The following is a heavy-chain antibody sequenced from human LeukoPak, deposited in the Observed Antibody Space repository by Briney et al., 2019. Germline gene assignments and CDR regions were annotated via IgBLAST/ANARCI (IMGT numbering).Heavy chain of an antibody. CDR1: GFTFSSYG. CDR3: ARGEYDDAFDI. Sequence: GKSLRLSCAASGFTFSSYGMHWVRQAPGKGLQWVVVIWYDGSNKYYADSVKGRFTISRDNSKNTLYLQMNSLRAEDTAMYYCARGEYDDAFDIWGQGTMVTVSS. D-gene: IGHD3-10*01. J-gene: IGHJ3*02. V-gene: IGHV3-33*01. CDR2: IWYDGSNK.